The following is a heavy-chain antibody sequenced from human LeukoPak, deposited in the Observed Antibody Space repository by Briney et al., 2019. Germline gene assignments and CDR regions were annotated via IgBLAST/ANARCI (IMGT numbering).Heavy chain of an antibody. CDR3: TRRAARWQFDL. J-gene: IGHJ2*01. V-gene: IGHV3-9*01. Sequence: GGSLRLSCAVSGFNFDDYAMHWVRQAPGRGLEWVSGINWKTGNGIYADSVEGRFTISRDNAKNSLYLQMSSLKAEDTALYYCTRRAARWQFDLWGRGTLLTVSS. D-gene: IGHD5-24*01. CDR2: INWKTGNG. CDR1: GFNFDDYA.